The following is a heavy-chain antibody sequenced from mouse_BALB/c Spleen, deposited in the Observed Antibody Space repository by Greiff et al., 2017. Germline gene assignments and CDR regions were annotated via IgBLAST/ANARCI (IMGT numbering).Heavy chain of an antibody. J-gene: IGHJ4*01. D-gene: IGHD1-1*01. CDR1: GYTFTSYW. Sequence: LQQPGSELVRPGASVKLSCKASGYTFTSYWMHWVKQRPGQGLEWIGNIYPGSGSTNYDEKFKSKATLTVDTSSSTAYMQLSSLTSEDSAVYYCTGWVLRSMDYWGQGTSVTVSS. V-gene: IGHV1S22*01. CDR3: TGWVLRSMDY. CDR2: IYPGSGST.